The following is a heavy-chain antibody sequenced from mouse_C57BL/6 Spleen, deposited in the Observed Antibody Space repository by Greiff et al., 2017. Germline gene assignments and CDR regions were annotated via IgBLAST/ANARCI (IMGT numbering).Heavy chain of an antibody. CDR3: ARGTGPAWFAY. CDR1: GYTFTSYW. Sequence: VQLQQPGAELVRPGSSVKLSCKASGYTFTSYWMHWVKQRPIQGLEWIGNIDPSDSETHYNQKFKDKATLTVDKSSSTAYMQLSSLTSEDSAVYYCARGTGPAWFAYWGQGTLVTVSA. CDR2: IDPSDSET. V-gene: IGHV1-52*01. D-gene: IGHD4-1*01. J-gene: IGHJ3*01.